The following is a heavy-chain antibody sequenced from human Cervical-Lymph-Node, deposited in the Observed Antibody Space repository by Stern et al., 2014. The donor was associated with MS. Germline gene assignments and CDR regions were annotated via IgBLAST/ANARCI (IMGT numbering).Heavy chain of an antibody. CDR2: IFLDDRK. CDR1: GFSLSNARMG. D-gene: IGHD3-3*01. CDR3: ARIRGATIFGVVIPQARYYYGMDV. J-gene: IGHJ6*02. V-gene: IGHV2-26*01. Sequence: QVPLKESGPVLVKPTETLTLTCTVSGFSLSNARMGASWIRQPPGKALEWLGHIFLDDRKSHSTALKSRLTISKDTSKSQVVLTMTNMDPVATATYYGARIRGATIFGVVIPQARYYYGMDVWGQGTTVTVSS.